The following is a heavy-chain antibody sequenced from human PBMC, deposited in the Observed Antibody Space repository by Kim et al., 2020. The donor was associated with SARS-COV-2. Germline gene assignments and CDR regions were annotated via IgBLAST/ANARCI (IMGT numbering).Heavy chain of an antibody. CDR2: T. V-gene: IGHV1-18*01. CDR3: ARTGGIAVFDY. J-gene: IGHJ4*02. D-gene: IGHD6-19*01. Sequence: TNQAQKLQGRVTMTTDTATSTAYMELRSLRSDDTAVYYCARTGGIAVFDYWGQGTLVTVSS.